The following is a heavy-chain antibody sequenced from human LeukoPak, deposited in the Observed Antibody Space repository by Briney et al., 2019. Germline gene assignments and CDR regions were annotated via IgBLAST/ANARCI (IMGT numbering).Heavy chain of an antibody. CDR3: GKVGQWRVDQRGGFDY. CDR2: ISYDGSNK. V-gene: IGHV3-30*18. Sequence: GRSLRLSCAASGFTFSSYGMHWVRQAPGKGLEWVAVISYDGSNKYYADSVKGRFTISRDNSKNTLYLQMNSLRAEDTAVYYCGKVGQWRVDQRGGFDYWAQGTRVTVPS. CDR1: GFTFSSYG. J-gene: IGHJ4*02. D-gene: IGHD6-19*01.